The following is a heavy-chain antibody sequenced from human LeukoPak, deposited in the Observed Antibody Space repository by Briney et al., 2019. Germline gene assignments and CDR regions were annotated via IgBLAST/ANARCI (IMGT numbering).Heavy chain of an antibody. CDR3: ARGIYGSGSYCGDFDY. CDR1: GGSISSYH. V-gene: IGHV4-59*01. CDR2: IYYSGST. D-gene: IGHD3-10*01. Sequence: PSETLSLTCTVSGGSISSYHWSWIRQPPGKGLEWIGYIYYSGSTNYNPSLKSRVTISVDTSKNQFSLKLSSVTAADTAVYYCARGIYGSGSYCGDFDYWGQGTLVTVSS. J-gene: IGHJ4*02.